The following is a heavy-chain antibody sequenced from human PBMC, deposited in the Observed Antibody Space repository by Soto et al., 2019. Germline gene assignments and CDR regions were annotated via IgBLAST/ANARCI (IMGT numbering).Heavy chain of an antibody. V-gene: IGHV1-8*01. Sequence: QVQLVQSGAEVKKPGASVKVSCKASGYTFTSYVINWVRQATGQGLEWMGWMNPNSGNTGYAQKFQGRVTMTRNTSISTAYMELSSLRAEDTAVYYCARDPLHGEQLVHWCDTWGQGTLVTVSS. D-gene: IGHD6-6*01. CDR2: MNPNSGNT. CDR3: ARDPLHGEQLVHWCDT. CDR1: GYTFTSYV. J-gene: IGHJ5*02.